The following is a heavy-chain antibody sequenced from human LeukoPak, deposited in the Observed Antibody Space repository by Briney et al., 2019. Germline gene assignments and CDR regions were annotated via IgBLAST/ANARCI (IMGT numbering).Heavy chain of an antibody. D-gene: IGHD2-2*02. CDR2: ISSSSSYI. V-gene: IGHV3-21*01. CDR3: ARDDIVVVPAAIGAINSFDY. Sequence: GGSLRLSCAASGFTFSSYGMNWVRQAPGKGLEWVSSISSSSSYIYYADSVKGRFTISRDNAKNSLYLQMNSLRAEDTAVYYCARDDIVVVPAAIGAINSFDYWGQGTLVTVSS. J-gene: IGHJ4*02. CDR1: GFTFSSYG.